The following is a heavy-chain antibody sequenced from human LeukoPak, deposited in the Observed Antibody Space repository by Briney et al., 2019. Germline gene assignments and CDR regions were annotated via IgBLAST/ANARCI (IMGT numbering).Heavy chain of an antibody. J-gene: IGHJ3*02. Sequence: GGSLRLSCAASGFTFSSYWMSWVRQAPGKGLEWVANIKQDGSEKYYVDSVKGRFTISRDNAKNSLYLQMNSLRAEDTAVYYCASTHGSYYVAFDIWGQGTMVTVSS. D-gene: IGHD1-26*01. CDR3: ASTHGSYYVAFDI. V-gene: IGHV3-7*01. CDR2: IKQDGSEK. CDR1: GFTFSSYW.